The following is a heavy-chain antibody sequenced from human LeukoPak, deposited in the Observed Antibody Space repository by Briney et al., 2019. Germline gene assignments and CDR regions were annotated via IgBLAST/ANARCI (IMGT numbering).Heavy chain of an antibody. CDR3: ARDAVYSSSWQYY. V-gene: IGHV3-33*01. Sequence: AGGSLRLSCAASGFTFSSYGVHWVRQAPGKGLEWVAVIWYDGSNKYYADSVKGRFTISRDNSKNTLYLQMNSLRAEDTAVYYCARDAVYSSSWQYYWGQGTLVTVSS. J-gene: IGHJ4*02. CDR1: GFTFSSYG. CDR2: IWYDGSNK. D-gene: IGHD6-13*01.